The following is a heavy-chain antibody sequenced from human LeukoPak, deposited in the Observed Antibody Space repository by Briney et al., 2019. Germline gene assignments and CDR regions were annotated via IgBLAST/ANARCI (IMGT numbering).Heavy chain of an antibody. Sequence: ASVKVSCKVFGFNLTELSMHWVRQAPGKGLEWMGGFDPEDGETIYAQKFQGRVTMTEDTSTDTAYMELSSLRSEDTAVYYCATDQDYDFWSGRFQGAFDIWGQGTMVTVSS. CDR1: GFNLTELS. D-gene: IGHD3-3*01. J-gene: IGHJ3*02. CDR3: ATDQDYDFWSGRFQGAFDI. CDR2: FDPEDGET. V-gene: IGHV1-24*01.